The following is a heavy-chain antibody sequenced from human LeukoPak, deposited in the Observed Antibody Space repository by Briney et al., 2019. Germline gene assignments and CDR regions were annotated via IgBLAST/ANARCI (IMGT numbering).Heavy chain of an antibody. CDR1: GFTFRTYE. V-gene: IGHV3-48*03. J-gene: IGHJ3*02. Sequence: GGSPRLSCAASGFTFRTYEMNWARQAPGKGLEWISYISNGDSDSDSTKKYADSVKGRFTISRDNAQNSLYLQMDSLRAEDTAVYYCARVGYSSTWHSGSAFDIWGQGTMVTVSS. D-gene: IGHD6-13*01. CDR3: ARVGYSSTWHSGSAFDI. CDR2: ISNGDSDSDSTK.